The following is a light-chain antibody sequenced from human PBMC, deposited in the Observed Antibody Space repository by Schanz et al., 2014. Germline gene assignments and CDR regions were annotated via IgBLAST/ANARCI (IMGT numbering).Light chain of an antibody. CDR1: QSIGSNY. CDR3: QHYYNWPRT. J-gene: IGKJ1*01. Sequence: EIVLTQSPGTLSLSPGERATLSCRASQSIGSNYLAWFQQKPGQAPRLLIDGLSRRATGTPDRISGSGSGTEFTLTISSLQSEDFAVYYCQHYYNWPRTFGQGTKVEIK. V-gene: IGKV3-20*01. CDR2: GLS.